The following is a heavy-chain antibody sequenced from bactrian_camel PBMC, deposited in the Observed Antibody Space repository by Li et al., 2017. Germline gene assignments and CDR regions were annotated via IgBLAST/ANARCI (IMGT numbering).Heavy chain of an antibody. V-gene: IGHV3-1*01. CDR3: ARQLPELLLPTRANDY. D-gene: IGHD3*01. J-gene: IGHJ4*01. CDR2: INWRGDST. Sequence: QLVESGGGLVQPGGSLRLSCATSGFTFDNYAMAWIRQAPGKGLEWVSGINWRGDSTDYAESVKGGFTISRGNAKNTLYLQLNSLKTEDTAMYYCARQLPELLLPTRANDYFGQGTQVTVS. CDR1: GFTFDNYA.